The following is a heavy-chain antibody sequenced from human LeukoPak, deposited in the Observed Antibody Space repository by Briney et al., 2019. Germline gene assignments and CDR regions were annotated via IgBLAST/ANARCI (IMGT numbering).Heavy chain of an antibody. CDR3: ARGTGILTGYPTWYFDL. D-gene: IGHD3-9*01. Sequence: GRSLRLSCAASGFTFSNFWMHWVRQAPEMGLVWVSRINTDGSRTNSVKGRFTISRDNAKNTLYLQMNSLRAEDTAVYYCARGTGILTGYPTWYFDLWGRGTLVTVSS. CDR1: GFTFSNFW. J-gene: IGHJ2*01. V-gene: IGHV3-74*01. CDR2: INTDGSRT.